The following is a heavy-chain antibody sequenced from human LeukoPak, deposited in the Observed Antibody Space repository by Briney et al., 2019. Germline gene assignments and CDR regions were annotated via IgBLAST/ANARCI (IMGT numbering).Heavy chain of an antibody. CDR3: ARDEYLRGSYGDYLGPDY. J-gene: IGHJ4*02. V-gene: IGHV3-7*03. CDR1: GFTFSSYW. Sequence: GGSLRLSCAASGFTFSSYWMSWVRQAPGKGLEWVANIKQDGSEKYYVDSVKGRFTISRDNAKDSLYLQMNSLRAEDTAVYYCARDEYLRGSYGDYLGPDYWGQGTLVTVSS. D-gene: IGHD4-17*01. CDR2: IKQDGSEK.